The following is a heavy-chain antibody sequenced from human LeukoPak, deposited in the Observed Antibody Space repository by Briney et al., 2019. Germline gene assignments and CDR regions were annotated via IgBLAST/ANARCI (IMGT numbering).Heavy chain of an antibody. Sequence: ASVKVSRKASGYTFTDYYMHWVRQAPGQGLEWMGWINPNSGDTNYAQKFQGRVTMTRDTSISTAYMELSRLRSDDTAVYYCAGGPTYYYDSSGYYPSAFDIWGQGTMVTVSS. V-gene: IGHV1-2*02. J-gene: IGHJ3*02. CDR1: GYTFTDYY. CDR3: AGGPTYYYDSSGYYPSAFDI. D-gene: IGHD3-22*01. CDR2: INPNSGDT.